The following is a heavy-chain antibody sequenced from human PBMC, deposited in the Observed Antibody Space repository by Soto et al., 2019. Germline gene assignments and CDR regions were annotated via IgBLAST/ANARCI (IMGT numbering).Heavy chain of an antibody. CDR1: GASITSANW. J-gene: IGHJ5*02. V-gene: IGHV4-4*02. CDR3: ARVLRGWFDP. Sequence: SETLSLTCAVSGASITSANWWTWVRHTPGGGLEWIGEISQSGMTNYKSSLKSRVTMSLDKSENHFSLNLTSVTAADTAVYYCARVLRGWFDPWGQGAPVTVSS. CDR2: ISQSGMT.